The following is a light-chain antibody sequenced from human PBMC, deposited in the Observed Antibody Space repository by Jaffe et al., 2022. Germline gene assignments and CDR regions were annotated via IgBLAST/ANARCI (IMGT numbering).Light chain of an antibody. CDR3: QSADSSGTYVI. J-gene: IGLJ2*01. CDR2: KDT. V-gene: IGLV3-25*03. CDR1: ALAKQY. Sequence: SYELTQPPSVSVSPGQTARITCSGDALAKQYAYWYQQKPGQAPVLVIYKDTARPSGIPERFSGSSSGTTVTLTISGVQAEDEADYYCQSADSSGTYVIFGGGTKLTVL.